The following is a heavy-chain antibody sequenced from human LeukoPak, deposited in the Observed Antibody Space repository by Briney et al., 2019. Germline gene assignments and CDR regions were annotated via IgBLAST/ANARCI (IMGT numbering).Heavy chain of an antibody. D-gene: IGHD3-3*01. CDR1: GGTFSNYA. CDR3: ARASDYDFWSGYFDY. V-gene: IGHV1-69*13. Sequence: ASVKVSCKASGGTFSNYAISWVRQAPGQGLEWMGGIIPIFGTANYAQKFRGRVTITADESTSTAYMELSSLRSEDTAVYYCARASDYDFWSGYFDYWGQGTLVTVSS. CDR2: IIPIFGTA. J-gene: IGHJ4*02.